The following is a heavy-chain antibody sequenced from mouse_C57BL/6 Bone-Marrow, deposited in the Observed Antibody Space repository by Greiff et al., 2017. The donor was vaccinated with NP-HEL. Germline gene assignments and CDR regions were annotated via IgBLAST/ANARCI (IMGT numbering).Heavy chain of an antibody. CDR1: GFTFSSYT. V-gene: IGHV5-9*01. J-gene: IGHJ2*01. Sequence: EVHLVESGFCPVKRGGSLKLSCAASGFTFSSYTMSWVCQTPERRMEGGETISGGGGNTYYPDSVKGRFTISRDNAKNTLYLQMSSLRSEDTALYYCARDYYGSSPYYFDYWGQGTTLTVSS. D-gene: IGHD1-1*01. CDR2: ISGGGGNT. CDR3: ARDYYGSSPYYFDY.